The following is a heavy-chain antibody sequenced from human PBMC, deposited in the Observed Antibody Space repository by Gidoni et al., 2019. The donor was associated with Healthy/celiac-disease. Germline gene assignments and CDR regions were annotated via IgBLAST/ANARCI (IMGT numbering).Heavy chain of an antibody. V-gene: IGHV4-34*01. CDR3: ARGRGDIAAAGNWFDP. CDR1: GGSFSGYY. Sequence: QVQLQQWGAGLLKPSETLSLTCAVYGGSFSGYYWSWIRQPPGKGLEWIGEINHRGSTNYNPSLKSRVTISVDTSKNQVYLKLSSVTAADTAVYYCARGRGDIAAAGNWFDPWGQGTLVTVSS. J-gene: IGHJ5*02. CDR2: INHRGST. D-gene: IGHD6-13*01.